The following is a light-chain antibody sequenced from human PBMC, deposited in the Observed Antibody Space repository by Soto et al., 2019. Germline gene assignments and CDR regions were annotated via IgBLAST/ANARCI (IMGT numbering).Light chain of an antibody. J-gene: IGKJ5*01. V-gene: IGKV1-27*01. Sequence: DIQMTQSPPSLSASVGDRVTITCRASQGIGNSLAWYQQKPGTVPKHLIYSASTLQSGVPSRFSGSGSGTDFTLTISSLQPEDVAAYYCQKYNTVPATFGQGTRLEIK. CDR1: QGIGNS. CDR2: SAS. CDR3: QKYNTVPAT.